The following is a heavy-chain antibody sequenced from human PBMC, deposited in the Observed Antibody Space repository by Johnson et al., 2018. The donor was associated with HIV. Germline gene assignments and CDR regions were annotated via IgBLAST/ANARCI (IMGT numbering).Heavy chain of an antibody. CDR2: SGSGGST. V-gene: IGHV3-53*01. Sequence: VQLVESGGGLIQPGGSLRLSCAASGFTVSSNYMSWVRQAPGKGLEWVSAISGSGGSTYYADSVKGRFTISRDNSKNTLYLQMNSLRAEDTAVYYCARGEYDYDSSGYSNTPDAFDIWGQGTMVTVSS. D-gene: IGHD3-22*01. CDR1: GFTVSSNY. CDR3: ARGEYDYDSSGYSNTPDAFDI. J-gene: IGHJ3*02.